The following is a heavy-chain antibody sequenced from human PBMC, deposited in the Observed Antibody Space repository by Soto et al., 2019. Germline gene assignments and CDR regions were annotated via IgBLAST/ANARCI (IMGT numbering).Heavy chain of an antibody. Sequence: QVQLVESGGGLVKPGGSLRLSCAASGFTFSDYYMSWIRQAPGKGLEWVSYISSSSSYTNYADSVKGRFTNSRDNAKNSLYLQMNSLRAEDTAVYYCAREKGRGTDYYYYGMDVWGQGTTVTVSS. D-gene: IGHD3-10*01. CDR3: AREKGRGTDYYYYGMDV. V-gene: IGHV3-11*06. CDR1: GFTFSDYY. CDR2: ISSSSSYT. J-gene: IGHJ6*02.